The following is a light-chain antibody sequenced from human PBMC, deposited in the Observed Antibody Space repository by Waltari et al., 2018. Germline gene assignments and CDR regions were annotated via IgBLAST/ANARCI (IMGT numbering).Light chain of an antibody. CDR3: QTWGTGTHVV. CDR1: SGHSSYA. V-gene: IGLV4-69*01. CDR2: LNSDGSQ. J-gene: IGLJ2*01. Sequence: QPELTQSPSASASLGASVTLTCILRSGHSSYAIPWHQQQPQKGPRYLMKLNSDGSQNKGDGIPDRFSGSSSGAERYLTISSLQSEDEADYYCQTWGTGTHVVFGGGTKLTVL.